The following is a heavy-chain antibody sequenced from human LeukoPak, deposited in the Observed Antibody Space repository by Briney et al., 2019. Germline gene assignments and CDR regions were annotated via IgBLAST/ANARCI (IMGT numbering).Heavy chain of an antibody. V-gene: IGHV3-23*01. J-gene: IGHJ6*02. Sequence: GGSLRLSCAASGFTFSSCSMNWVRQAPGKGLEWVSAISGSGGSTYYADSVKGRFTISRDNSKNTLYLQMNSLRAEDTAVYYCARVAARYYYYGMDVWGQGTTVTVSS. CDR3: ARVAARYYYYGMDV. CDR2: ISGSGGST. CDR1: GFTFSSCS. D-gene: IGHD2-15*01.